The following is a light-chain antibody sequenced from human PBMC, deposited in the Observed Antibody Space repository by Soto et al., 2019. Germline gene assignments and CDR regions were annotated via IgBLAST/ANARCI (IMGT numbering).Light chain of an antibody. CDR1: QSVLYSSNNKNY. CDR2: WAS. Sequence: DIVMTQSPDSLAVSLGERATINCKSSQSVLYSSNNKNYLAWYQQKPGQPPKLLIFWASTRESGVPDRFSGSGSGTDFTLTITSLQAEDVAVYYCQQYYSTPPWTFGQGTQVELK. J-gene: IGKJ1*01. CDR3: QQYYSTPPWT. V-gene: IGKV4-1*01.